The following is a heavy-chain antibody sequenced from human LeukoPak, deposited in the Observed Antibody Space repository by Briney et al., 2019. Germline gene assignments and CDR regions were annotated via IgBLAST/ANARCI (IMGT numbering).Heavy chain of an antibody. J-gene: IGHJ3*01. Sequence: TGGSLRLSCSASGFPFNTYAIHWVRPAPGKGLEYVAGISSNGDNTDFADSAKGRFTISRDNSKSTLFLQMNSLRAEDTAVYFCTRDSALLGVAFDLWGQGTVVTVSS. CDR3: TRDSALLGVAFDL. CDR1: GFPFNTYA. D-gene: IGHD2-15*01. CDR2: ISSNGDNT. V-gene: IGHV3-64D*06.